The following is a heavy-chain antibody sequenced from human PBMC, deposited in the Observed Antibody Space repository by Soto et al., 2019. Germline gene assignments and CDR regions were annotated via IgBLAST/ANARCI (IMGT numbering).Heavy chain of an antibody. V-gene: IGHV3-7*01. CDR2: IKEDGSEK. D-gene: IGHD4-17*01. CDR3: ARRGDDFDS. J-gene: IGHJ4*02. CDR1: GFTFNSYW. Sequence: GGSLRLSCTASGFTFNSYWMSWVRQAPGKGLEWVANIKEDGSEKYYVDSVKGRFTISRDNAKNSLYLQMHSQRAEDTAVYYCARRGDDFDSWGQGTLVTVSS.